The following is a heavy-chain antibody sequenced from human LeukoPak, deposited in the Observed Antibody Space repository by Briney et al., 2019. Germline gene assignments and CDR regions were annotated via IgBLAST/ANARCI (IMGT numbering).Heavy chain of an antibody. J-gene: IGHJ4*02. CDR1: GFTFSRYS. D-gene: IGHD6-13*01. Sequence: GGSLRLSCAASGFTFSRYSLNWVRQAPGKGLEWLSYISSSSSTIYYADSVKGRFTISRDNAKNSLYLQMNSLRAEDTAVYYCARGRSSSWSGWGQGTLVTVSS. V-gene: IGHV3-48*01. CDR3: ARGRSSSWSG. CDR2: ISSSSSTI.